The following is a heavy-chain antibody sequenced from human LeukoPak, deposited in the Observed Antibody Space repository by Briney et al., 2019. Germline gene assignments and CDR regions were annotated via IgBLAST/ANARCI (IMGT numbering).Heavy chain of an antibody. Sequence: PGGSLRLSCAASGFTFSDYYMSWIRQAPGKGLEWVSYISSSGSTIYYADSVKGRFTISRDNSKNTLYLQMNSLRAEDTAVYYCAFITIPDPDGMDVWGQGTTVTVSS. CDR2: ISSSGSTI. V-gene: IGHV3-11*01. J-gene: IGHJ6*02. CDR1: GFTFSDYY. CDR3: AFITIPDPDGMDV. D-gene: IGHD3-3*01.